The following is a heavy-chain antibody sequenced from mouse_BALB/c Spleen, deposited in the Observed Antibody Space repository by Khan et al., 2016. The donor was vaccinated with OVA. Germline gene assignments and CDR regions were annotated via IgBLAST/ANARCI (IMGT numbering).Heavy chain of an antibody. V-gene: IGHV1-5*01. CDR3: TRFGYLFAY. CDR1: GYTFTSYW. Sequence: EVQLQESGTVLARPGTSVKMSCKASGYTFTSYWMHWVKQRPGQGLEWIGAIYPGNSDTSFTQKFKGKAKLTAVTSTSTAYMELSSLTNANAAGDSCTRFGYLFAYWGQGTLVTVSA. J-gene: IGHJ3*01. D-gene: IGHD2-2*01. CDR2: IYPGNSDT.